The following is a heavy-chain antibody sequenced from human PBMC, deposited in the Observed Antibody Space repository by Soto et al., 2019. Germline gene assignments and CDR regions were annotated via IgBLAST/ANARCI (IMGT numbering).Heavy chain of an antibody. CDR2: IIPIFGTA. D-gene: IGHD5-12*01. CDR1: GGTFSSYA. CDR3: ARGGGYSGYDRANYYYGMDV. J-gene: IGHJ6*02. V-gene: IGHV1-69*13. Sequence: ASVKVSCKASGGTFSSYAISWVRQAPGQGLEWMGGIIPIFGTANYAQKFQGRVTITADESTSTAYMELSSLRSEDTAVYYCARGGGYSGYDRANYYYGMDVWGQGTTVTVSS.